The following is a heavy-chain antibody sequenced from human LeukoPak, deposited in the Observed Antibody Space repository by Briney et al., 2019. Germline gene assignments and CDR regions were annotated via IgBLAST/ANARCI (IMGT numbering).Heavy chain of an antibody. CDR3: ARVARIAVPTYFDT. CDR1: GFTFSDYY. D-gene: IGHD6-13*01. J-gene: IGHJ5*02. Sequence: PGGSLRLSCAASGFTFSDYYMSWIRQAPGKGLEWISCISSTGDTIASADSVKGRFTISRDNDNNLLYLHMNSLRVEDSAVYYCARVARIAVPTYFDTWGQGTLVTVSS. CDR2: ISSTGDTI. V-gene: IGHV3-11*01.